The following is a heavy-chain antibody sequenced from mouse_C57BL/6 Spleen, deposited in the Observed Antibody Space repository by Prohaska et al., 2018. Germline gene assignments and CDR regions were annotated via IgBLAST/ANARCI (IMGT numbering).Heavy chain of an antibody. CDR2: INPNNGGT. Sequence: HGKSLEWIGDINPNNGGTSYNQKFKGKATLTVDKSSSTAYMELRSLTSEDSAVYYCARPPLYYGSEDWYFDVWGTGTTVTVSS. D-gene: IGHD1-1*01. V-gene: IGHV1-26*01. CDR3: ARPPLYYGSEDWYFDV. J-gene: IGHJ1*03.